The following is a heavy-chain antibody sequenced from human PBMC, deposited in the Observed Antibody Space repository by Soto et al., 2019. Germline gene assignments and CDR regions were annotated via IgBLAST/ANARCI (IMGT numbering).Heavy chain of an antibody. V-gene: IGHV1-69*13. CDR1: GGTFSSYA. Sequence: GASVKVSCKASGGTFSSYAISWVRQAPGQGLEWMGGIIPIFGTANYAQKFQGRVTITADESTSTAYMELSSLRSEETAVYYCARSQYSYYYDGSGYSTYSTVWGRGTLVTVSS. CDR2: IIPIFGTA. D-gene: IGHD3-22*01. CDR3: ARSQYSYYYDGSGYSTYSTV. J-gene: IGHJ2*01.